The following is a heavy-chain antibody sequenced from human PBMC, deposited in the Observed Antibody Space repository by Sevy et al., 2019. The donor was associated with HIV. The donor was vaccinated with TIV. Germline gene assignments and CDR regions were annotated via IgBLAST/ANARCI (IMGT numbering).Heavy chain of an antibody. J-gene: IGHJ4*02. CDR2: IYSGGAR. Sequence: GGSLRLSCAVSGLTVSSNYMGWVRQAPGKGLEWVSLIYSGGARYYADSVNGRFTVSGDDFKNTLYLQMDSLRAEDTAVYYCAREGIDSNWFRSFDYWGRGTLVTVSS. CDR3: AREGIDSNWFRSFDY. CDR1: GLTVSSNY. V-gene: IGHV3-53*05. D-gene: IGHD6-13*01.